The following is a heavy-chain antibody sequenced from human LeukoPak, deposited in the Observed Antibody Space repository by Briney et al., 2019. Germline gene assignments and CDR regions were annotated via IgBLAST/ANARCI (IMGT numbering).Heavy chain of an antibody. V-gene: IGHV3-7*01. Sequence: GGSLRLSCTASGFTFSDYWMTWVRQAPGKGPEWVANIKQDGSKRYYVDSVRGRFTISRDTAKNSLFLQMNGLSAEDTAVYYCARRGGSSSRRSPIDYWGQGTLVTVSS. J-gene: IGHJ4*02. D-gene: IGHD6-6*01. CDR1: GFTFSDYW. CDR3: ARRGGSSSRRSPIDY. CDR2: IKQDGSKR.